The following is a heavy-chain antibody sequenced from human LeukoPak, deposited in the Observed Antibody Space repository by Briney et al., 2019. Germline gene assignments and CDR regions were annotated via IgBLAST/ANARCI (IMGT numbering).Heavy chain of an antibody. J-gene: IGHJ5*02. Sequence: ASVKVSCKASGYTFTGYYMHWVRQAPGQGLEWMGWINPNSGGTNYAQKFQGRVTMTRDTSISTAYMELSRPRSDDTAVYYCANEPTQANWFDPWGQGTLVTVSS. CDR2: INPNSGGT. CDR3: ANEPTQANWFDP. D-gene: IGHD4-11*01. V-gene: IGHV1-2*02. CDR1: GYTFTGYY.